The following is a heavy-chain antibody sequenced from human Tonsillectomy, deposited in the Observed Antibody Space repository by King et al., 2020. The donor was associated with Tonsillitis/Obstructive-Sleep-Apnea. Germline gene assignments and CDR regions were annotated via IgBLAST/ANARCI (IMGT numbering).Heavy chain of an antibody. J-gene: IGHJ6*03. D-gene: IGHD3-16*01. CDR2: IYHSGST. Sequence: QLQESGPGLVKPSGTLSLTCAVSGGSISSSNWWSWVRQPPGKGLEWIGEIYHSGSTNYNPSLKSRVTISVDKSKNQFSLKLSSVTAADTAVYYCARSGLDDALEAYYYYYMDVWGKGTTVTVSS. V-gene: IGHV4-4*02. CDR3: ARSGLDDALEAYYYYYMDV. CDR1: GGSISSSNW.